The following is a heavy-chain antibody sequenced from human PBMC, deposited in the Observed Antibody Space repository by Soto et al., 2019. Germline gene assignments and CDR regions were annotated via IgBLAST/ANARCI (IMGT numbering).Heavy chain of an antibody. Sequence: QVQLQESGPGLVKPSQTLSLTCTVSGGSISSGGYYWSWIRQHPGKGLEWIGYIYYSGSTYYNPALRSRVTISVDTSKNQFSLKLSSVTAADTAVYYCARVSSGLHRLFDYWGQGTLVTVSS. CDR1: GGSISSGGYY. J-gene: IGHJ4*02. D-gene: IGHD3-10*01. V-gene: IGHV4-31*03. CDR3: ARVSSGLHRLFDY. CDR2: IYYSGST.